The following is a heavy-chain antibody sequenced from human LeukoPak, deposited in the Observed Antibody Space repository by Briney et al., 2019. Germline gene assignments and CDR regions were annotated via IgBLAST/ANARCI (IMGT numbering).Heavy chain of an antibody. J-gene: IGHJ5*02. CDR2: INHSGGT. CDR3: ARGPGSGSYFAWFDP. Sequence: PSETLSLTCAVYGGSFNGYYWSWIRQPPGKGLEWIGEINHSGGTNYNPSLKSRVTMSVDTSKNQVSLKLRSVTGADTAVYYCARGPGSGSYFAWFDPWGQGTQVTVSS. D-gene: IGHD3-10*01. CDR1: GGSFNGYY. V-gene: IGHV4-34*01.